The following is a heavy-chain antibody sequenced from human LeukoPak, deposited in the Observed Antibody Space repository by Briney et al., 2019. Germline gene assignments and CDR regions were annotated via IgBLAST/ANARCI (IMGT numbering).Heavy chain of an antibody. V-gene: IGHV1-2*02. Sequence: AASVRVSFKASGYTFTVFCIHWVRQAPGQGLEWMGWLNPNSGGTNYAQNFQGRVTMTRDTSISTGYMELSRLRSDDTAVYYCARDLDNYSGSGSYYNGDPLFQHWGQGTLVTVSS. J-gene: IGHJ1*01. D-gene: IGHD3-10*01. CDR3: ARDLDNYSGSGSYYNGDPLFQH. CDR1: GYTFTVFC. CDR2: LNPNSGGT.